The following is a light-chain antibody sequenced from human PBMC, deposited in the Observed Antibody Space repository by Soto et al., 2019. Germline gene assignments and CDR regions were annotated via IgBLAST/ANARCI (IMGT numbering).Light chain of an antibody. Sequence: DIQMTQCPSSVSASVGDRVTSTCRASQGITNWLAWYQQKPGKAPKLLIYAASGLPSGVPSRFSGSGSATDFTLTISSLQPEDFATYYCQQANSFPLTFGGGTKV. V-gene: IGKV1-12*01. CDR1: QGITNW. J-gene: IGKJ4*01. CDR2: AAS. CDR3: QQANSFPLT.